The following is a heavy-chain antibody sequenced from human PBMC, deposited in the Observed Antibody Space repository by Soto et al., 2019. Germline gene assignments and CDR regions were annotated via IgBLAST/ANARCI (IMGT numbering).Heavy chain of an antibody. Sequence: QVQLQESGPGLVKPSQTLSLTCTVSGGSISSGGYYWSWIRQHPGKGLEWIGYIYYSGSTYYNPSLKSRVTISVDTAKTQFPLKLSSVTAADTAVYYCARDLQYSRLFYGMDVWGQGTTVTVSS. V-gene: IGHV4-31*03. D-gene: IGHD6-13*01. J-gene: IGHJ6*02. CDR3: ARDLQYSRLFYGMDV. CDR2: IYYSGST. CDR1: GGSISSGGYY.